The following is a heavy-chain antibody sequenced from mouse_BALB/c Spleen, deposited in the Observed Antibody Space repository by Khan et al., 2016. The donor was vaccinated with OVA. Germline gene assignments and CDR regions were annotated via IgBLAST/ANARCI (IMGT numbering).Heavy chain of an antibody. V-gene: IGHV9-3-1*01. D-gene: IGHD2-10*01. CDR1: GYTFTNYG. J-gene: IGHJ4*01. CDR2: INTYTGET. Sequence: QVQLKQSGPELKKPGETVKISCKASGYTFTNYGMNWVKQSPGKALKWMGWINTYTGETTYADDFKGRIAFSLETSASTAYLQINNLKNEDTATXFCARPPYFSYTLDHWGQGTSVTVSS. CDR3: ARPPYFSYTLDH.